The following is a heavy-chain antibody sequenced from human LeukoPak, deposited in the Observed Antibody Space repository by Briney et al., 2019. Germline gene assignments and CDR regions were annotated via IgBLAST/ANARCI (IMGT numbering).Heavy chain of an antibody. J-gene: IGHJ4*02. CDR3: ARDPPGGSGYYCDY. CDR2: INPSGGST. Sequence: ASVKVSCKSSGYTFTSRYIHWVRQAPGQGLEWMGIINPSGGSTSYAQRFQGRVIMTRDTSTSTVYMELSSLRSEDTAVYYCARDPPGGSGYYCDYWGQGTLVTVSA. D-gene: IGHD3-3*01. V-gene: IGHV1-46*01. CDR1: GYTFTSRY.